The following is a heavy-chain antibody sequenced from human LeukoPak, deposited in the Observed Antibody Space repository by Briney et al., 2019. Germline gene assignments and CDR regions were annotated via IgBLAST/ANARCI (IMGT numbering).Heavy chain of an antibody. Sequence: SETLSLTCSVSGGPISNYYWSWIRQPPGKGLEWVGYIHYSGITKYNPSVQSRVAISLDTSKNQFSLKLTSVTAADTAVYYCASSGNYYFTLDYWGQGTLVTVSS. V-gene: IGHV4-59*08. D-gene: IGHD3-10*01. CDR1: GGPISNYY. CDR3: ASSGNYYFTLDY. J-gene: IGHJ4*02. CDR2: IHYSGIT.